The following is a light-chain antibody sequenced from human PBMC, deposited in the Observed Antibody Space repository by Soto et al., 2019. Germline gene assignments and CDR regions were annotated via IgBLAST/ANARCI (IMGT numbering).Light chain of an antibody. Sequence: DIQMTQSPSFLSASVGDRVTISCRASQAINTYLNWYHQKPGKAPKLLIYGTSDLQNGVPSRFSGGGSGTDFTHTISSLQPEDFATYYCQQSYSTLLITFGQGTRLEV. V-gene: IGKV1-39*01. J-gene: IGKJ5*01. CDR3: QQSYSTLLIT. CDR1: QAINTY. CDR2: GTS.